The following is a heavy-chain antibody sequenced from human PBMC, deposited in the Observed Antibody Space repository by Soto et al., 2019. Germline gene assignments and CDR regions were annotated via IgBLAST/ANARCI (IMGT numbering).Heavy chain of an antibody. CDR1: AFTFSSYA. J-gene: IGHJ4*02. CDR2: VSGSGDST. V-gene: IGHV3-23*01. CDR3: SRFRGQWLGTPFDY. D-gene: IGHD6-19*01. Sequence: GGSLRLSCAASAFTFSSYAMSWVRQAPGKGLEWVSAVSGSGDSTYYADSVKGRFTISRDNSKNTLYLQMNSLRAEDTAVYYCSRFRGQWLGTPFDYWGQGTLVTVS.